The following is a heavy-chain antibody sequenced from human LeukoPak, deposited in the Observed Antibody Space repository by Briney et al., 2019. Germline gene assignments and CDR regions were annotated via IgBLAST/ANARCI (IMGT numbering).Heavy chain of an antibody. J-gene: IGHJ4*02. V-gene: IGHV5-10-1*01. D-gene: IGHD2-2*01. CDR1: GYSFTSYW. CDR3: ATGGAVPAASELDY. Sequence: ESLKISCKGSGYSFTSYWISWVRQMPGKGLEWMGRIDPSDSYTNYSPSFQGHVTISADKSISTAYLQWSSLKASDTAMYYCATGGAVPAASELDYWGQGTLVTVSS. CDR2: IDPSDSYT.